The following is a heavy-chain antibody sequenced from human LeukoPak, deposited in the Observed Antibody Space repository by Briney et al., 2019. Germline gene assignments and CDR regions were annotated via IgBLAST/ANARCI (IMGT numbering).Heavy chain of an antibody. V-gene: IGHV3-30-3*01. CDR2: ISYDGSNK. J-gene: IGHJ4*02. Sequence: GSSLRLSCAASGFTFSSYAMHWVRQAPGKGLERVALISYDGSNKYYADSVKGRFTFSRDNSKNTLYLQMNSLRAEDTAVYYCARGGVYSSGSYYLYYFDYWGQGTLVTVSS. CDR1: GFTFSSYA. D-gene: IGHD6-19*01. CDR3: ARGGVYSSGSYYLYYFDY.